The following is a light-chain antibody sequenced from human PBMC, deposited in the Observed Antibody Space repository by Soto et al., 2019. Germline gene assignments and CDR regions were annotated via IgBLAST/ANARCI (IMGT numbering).Light chain of an antibody. V-gene: IGKV3-11*01. J-gene: IGKJ4*01. Sequence: EIVLTQSPATLSLSPGERATLSCRASQSITNFLAWYQQKPGQAPRLLIYDASSRATGIPARFSGSGSGTDFTLTISSLEPEDFAVYYCQQCVSWPLISLGGGTKVEL. CDR2: DAS. CDR3: QQCVSWPLIS. CDR1: QSITNF.